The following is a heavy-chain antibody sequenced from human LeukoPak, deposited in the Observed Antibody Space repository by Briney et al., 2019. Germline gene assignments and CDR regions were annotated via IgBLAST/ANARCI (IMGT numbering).Heavy chain of an antibody. V-gene: IGHV1-24*01. Sequence: ASVKVSCKVSGYTLTELSMHWVRQAPGKGLEWMGGFDPEDGETIHAQKFQGRVTMTEDTSTDTAYMELSSLRSEDTAVYYYATDPVSSATTFDYWGQGTLVTVSS. CDR2: FDPEDGET. J-gene: IGHJ4*02. CDR1: GYTLTELS. D-gene: IGHD1-1*01. CDR3: ATDPVSSATTFDY.